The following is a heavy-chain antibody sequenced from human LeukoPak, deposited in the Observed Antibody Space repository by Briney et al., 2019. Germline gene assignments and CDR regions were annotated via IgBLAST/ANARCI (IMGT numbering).Heavy chain of an antibody. CDR3: ARQGPAVAGFVAPFDY. Sequence: SETLSLTCTVSGGSISSYYWSWIRQPPGKGLEWIGYIYYSGSTNYNPSLKSRVTISVDTSKNQFSLKLSSVTAADTAVYYCARQGPAVAGFVAPFDYWGQGTLVTVSS. V-gene: IGHV4-59*01. CDR2: IYYSGST. D-gene: IGHD6-19*01. J-gene: IGHJ4*02. CDR1: GGSISSYY.